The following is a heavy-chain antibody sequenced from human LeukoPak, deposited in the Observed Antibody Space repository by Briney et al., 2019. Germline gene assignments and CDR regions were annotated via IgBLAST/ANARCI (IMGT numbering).Heavy chain of an antibody. D-gene: IGHD3-22*01. CDR1: GGSISSYY. CDR2: IYYSGST. Sequence: SETLSLTCTVSGGSISSYYWSWIRQPPGKGLEWIGNIYYSGSTIYNPSLKSRVTMSVDTSKNQFSLNLTSVTAADTAVYYCAREGKLTGYFGGLGFNYWGQGTLVTVSS. V-gene: IGHV4-59*01. J-gene: IGHJ4*02. CDR3: AREGKLTGYFGGLGFNY.